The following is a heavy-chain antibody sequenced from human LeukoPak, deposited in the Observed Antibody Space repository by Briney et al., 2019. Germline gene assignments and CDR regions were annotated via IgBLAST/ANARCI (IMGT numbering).Heavy chain of an antibody. Sequence: GESLKTSCKGSGYSFTSYWIGWVREMPGKGLGWRRSLYPGDSDTRYSPSFQCQVTISADKSIGSAYLQWSSLKASDTAMYYCARLLAGVAGYFDYWGQGTLVTVSS. CDR2: LYPGDSDT. J-gene: IGHJ4*02. V-gene: IGHV5-51*01. CDR3: ARLLAGVAGYFDY. CDR1: GYSFTSYW. D-gene: IGHD6-19*01.